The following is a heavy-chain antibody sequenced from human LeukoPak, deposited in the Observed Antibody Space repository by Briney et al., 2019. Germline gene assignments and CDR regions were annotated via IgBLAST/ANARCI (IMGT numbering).Heavy chain of an antibody. D-gene: IGHD2-21*02. J-gene: IGHJ3*02. CDR3: GKALALHAFDI. CDR1: GFTFDDYA. CDR2: ISWNSGSI. V-gene: IGHV3-9*01. Sequence: GRSLRLSCAASGFTFDDYAMHWVRQAPGKGLEWVSGISWNSGSIGYADSVKGRFTISRDNAKNSLYLQMNSLRAEDTALYYCGKALALHAFDIWGQGTMVTVSS.